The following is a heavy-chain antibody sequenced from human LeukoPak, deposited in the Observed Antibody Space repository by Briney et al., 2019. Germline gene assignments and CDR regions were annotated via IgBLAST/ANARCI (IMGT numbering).Heavy chain of an antibody. V-gene: IGHV1-8*01. CDR1: GYTFTSYD. CDR2: MKPNSGNT. J-gene: IGHJ4*02. CDR3: ARDQSLSRPFGRPGY. D-gene: IGHD3-3*01. Sequence: ASVKVSCKASGYTFTSYDINWVRQATGQGLEWRGWMKPNSGNTGYAQKFQCRVTMTRNTSISTAYMKLSSLRSEDTAVYYCARDQSLSRPFGRPGYWGQGTLVTVSS.